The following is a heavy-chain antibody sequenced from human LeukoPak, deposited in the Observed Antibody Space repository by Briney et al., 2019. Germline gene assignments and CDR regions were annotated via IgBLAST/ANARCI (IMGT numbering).Heavy chain of an antibody. CDR1: DGSINSSSYY. CDR2: IYYRGRT. Sequence: SETLSLTCIVSDGSINSSSYYWGLIRQPPGKGLEWIGSIYYRGRTYYNPSLRSRVTISVDTSKNQFSLKLSSVTAADTAVYYCARSSRWFGDAFDIWGQGTMVTVSS. CDR3: ARSSRWFGDAFDI. D-gene: IGHD6-13*01. V-gene: IGHV4-39*07. J-gene: IGHJ3*02.